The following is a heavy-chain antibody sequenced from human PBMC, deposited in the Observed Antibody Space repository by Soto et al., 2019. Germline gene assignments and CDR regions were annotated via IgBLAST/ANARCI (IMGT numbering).Heavy chain of an antibody. CDR2: IIPIFGTA. CDR1: GGTFSSYA. J-gene: IGHJ6*02. CDR3: ARGGYDVRYYYYYAMDV. Sequence: SVKVSCKASGGTFSSYAISWVRQAPGQGLEWMGGIIPIFGTANYAQKFQGRVTITADEPTSTAYMELSSLRSEDTAVFYCARGGYDVRYYYYYAMDVWGQGTTVTAP. V-gene: IGHV1-69*13. D-gene: IGHD1-1*01.